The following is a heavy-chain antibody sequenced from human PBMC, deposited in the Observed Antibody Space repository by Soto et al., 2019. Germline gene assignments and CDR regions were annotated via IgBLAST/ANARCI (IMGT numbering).Heavy chain of an antibody. D-gene: IGHD3-16*02. CDR1: GGSFSGYY. J-gene: IGHJ4*02. Sequence: SETLSLTCAVYGGSFSGYYWSWIRQPPGKGLEWIGEINHSGSTNYNPSLKSRVTISVDTSKNQFSLKLSSVTAADTAVYYCARYKSYRSGYFDYWGQGTLVTVSS. CDR3: ARYKSYRSGYFDY. V-gene: IGHV4-34*01. CDR2: INHSGST.